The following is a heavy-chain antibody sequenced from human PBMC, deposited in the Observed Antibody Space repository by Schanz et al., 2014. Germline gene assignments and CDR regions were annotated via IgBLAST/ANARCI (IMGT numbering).Heavy chain of an antibody. Sequence: QVQLVQSGSEVKKPGASVKVSCKSSGYTFTRYYIHWVRQAPGQGLEWMGIINPSGGSTTYAQKFQGRVTMTSDTSTSTVYMELSSLRSEDTAVYYCARNYGGHSEESDRYGMDVWGQGTRVTVS. CDR3: ARNYGGHSEESDRYGMDV. J-gene: IGHJ6*02. CDR1: GYTFTRYY. CDR2: INPSGGST. D-gene: IGHD4-17*01. V-gene: IGHV1-46*01.